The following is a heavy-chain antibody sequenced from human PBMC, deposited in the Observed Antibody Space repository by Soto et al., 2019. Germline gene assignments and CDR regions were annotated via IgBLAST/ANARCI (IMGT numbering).Heavy chain of an antibody. CDR1: GGSISSYY. V-gene: IGHV4-59*12. CDR2: IYYSGST. Sequence: SETLSITCTVSGGSISSYYWSWIRQPPGKGLEWIGYIYYSGSTNYNPSLKSRVTISVDTSKNQFSLKLGSVTAADTAVYYCARDTRDGYYFEYWGQGILVTVSS. J-gene: IGHJ4*02. D-gene: IGHD1-26*01. CDR3: ARDTRDGYYFEY.